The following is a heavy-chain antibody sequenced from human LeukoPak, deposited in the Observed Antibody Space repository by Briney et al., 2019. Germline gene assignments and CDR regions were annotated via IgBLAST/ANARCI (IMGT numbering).Heavy chain of an antibody. V-gene: IGHV3-74*01. CDR1: GFTFSTSW. J-gene: IGHJ4*02. Sequence: GRSLRLSCAASGFTFSTSWMHWVRQAPGKGLVWVSHINRDGSRTTYADSVKGRFTISRDNAKNTVYLQMNSLRAEDTALYFCVRSLTGTDDYWGQGALVTVSS. D-gene: IGHD3-9*01. CDR2: INRDGSRT. CDR3: VRSLTGTDDY.